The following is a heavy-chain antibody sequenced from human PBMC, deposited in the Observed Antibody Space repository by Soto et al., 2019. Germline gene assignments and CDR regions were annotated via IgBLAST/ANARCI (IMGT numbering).Heavy chain of an antibody. CDR1: GYIFTNYA. D-gene: IGHD4-17*01. V-gene: IGHV1-3*01. CDR2: INAGNGNT. J-gene: IGHJ6*03. CDR3: AGGLRYGDYYYMDV. Sequence: GASVKVSCKASGYIFTNYAIHWVRQAPGQRLEWMGWINAGNGNTQYSQKFQGRVTITSDTYTSTAYMELSSLRSEDTAEYYCAGGLRYGDYYYMDVWGKGTTVTVS.